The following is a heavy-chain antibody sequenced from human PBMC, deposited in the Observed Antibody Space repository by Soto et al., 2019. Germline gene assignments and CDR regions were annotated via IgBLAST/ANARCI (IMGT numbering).Heavy chain of an antibody. V-gene: IGHV4-34*01. J-gene: IGHJ6*02. Sequence: SETLSLTCAVYRGSFSGYYWSWIRQPPGKGLEWIGEMKHSGSTNYNPSLKSRVTISVETSKNHFSLKLTSVTAADTAVYYCARAHNDFWSGYPIPYGMDVWGQGTTVTVS. D-gene: IGHD3-3*01. CDR3: ARAHNDFWSGYPIPYGMDV. CDR1: RGSFSGYY. CDR2: MKHSGST.